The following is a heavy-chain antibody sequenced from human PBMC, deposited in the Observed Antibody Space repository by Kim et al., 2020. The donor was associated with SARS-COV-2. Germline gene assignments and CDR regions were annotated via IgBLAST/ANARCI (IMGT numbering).Heavy chain of an antibody. V-gene: IGHV4-34*01. CDR2: INHSGRT. Sequence: SETLSLTCAVYGGSFSGYYWSWIRQPPGKGLEWIGEINHSGRTNYNPSLKSRVTIPVDTSKNQFSLKLTSVTAADAAVYFCATRLSNTSGWGSHYCDLWGQGILVTVSS. D-gene: IGHD3-10*01. CDR1: GGSFSGYY. CDR3: ATRLSNTSGWGSHYCDL. J-gene: IGHJ4*02.